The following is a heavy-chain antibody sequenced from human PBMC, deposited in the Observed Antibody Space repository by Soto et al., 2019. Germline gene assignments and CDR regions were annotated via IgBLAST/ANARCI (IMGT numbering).Heavy chain of an antibody. Sequence: PSETLSLTCTVSGGSISSYYWSWIRQPPGKGLEWIGYIYYSGSTNYNPSLKSRVTISVDTSKNQFSLKMSSVTAADTAVYDCARLATRYYFDYWGQGTLVPVSS. J-gene: IGHJ4*02. CDR2: IYYSGST. CDR3: ARLATRYYFDY. CDR1: GGSISSYY. V-gene: IGHV4-59*01.